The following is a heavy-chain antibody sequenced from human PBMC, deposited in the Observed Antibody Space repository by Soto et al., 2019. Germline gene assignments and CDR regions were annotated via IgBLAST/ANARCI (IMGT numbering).Heavy chain of an antibody. CDR3: AAPYSTGHRLLGY. Sequence: GGSLRLSCVDSGFTFSDYSVRWVRQAPGKGLEWLSSISSSSTFTHYADSVKGRFTISRDNAKNSLSLQMNSLKAEDTAVYFCAAPYSTGHRLLGYWGQGTLVTVS. D-gene: IGHD6-19*01. CDR1: GFTFSDYS. CDR2: ISSSSTFT. J-gene: IGHJ4*02. V-gene: IGHV3-21*01.